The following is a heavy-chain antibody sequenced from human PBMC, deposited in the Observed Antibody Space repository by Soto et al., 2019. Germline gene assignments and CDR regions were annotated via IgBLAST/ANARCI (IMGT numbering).Heavy chain of an antibody. CDR1: GFTFSSYG. V-gene: IGHV3-33*01. J-gene: IGHJ6*02. Sequence: GGSLRLSCAASGFTFSSYGMHWVRQAPGKGLEWVAVIWYDGSNKYYADSVKGRFTISRDNSKNTLYLQMNSLRAEDTAVYYCARDEDIVVVPAAIEGMDVWGQGTTVTVSS. CDR3: ARDEDIVVVPAAIEGMDV. D-gene: IGHD2-2*01. CDR2: IWYDGSNK.